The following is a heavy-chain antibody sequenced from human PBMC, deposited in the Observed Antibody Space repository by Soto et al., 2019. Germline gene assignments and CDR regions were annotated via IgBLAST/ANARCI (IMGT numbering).Heavy chain of an antibody. CDR3: ARGVLRTFDY. J-gene: IGHJ4*02. CDR2: VYYRGST. CDR1: GGSIRSGGNS. V-gene: IGHV4-31*03. Sequence: QVQLQESGPGLVKPSQTLSLTCTVSGGSIRSGGNSCIWFRQHSGKGLEWIGYVYYRGSTYYNPSLQSRLTISLDTSKNQFSLKLSSVTAADTAVYYCARGVLRTFDYWGQGTLVTVSS.